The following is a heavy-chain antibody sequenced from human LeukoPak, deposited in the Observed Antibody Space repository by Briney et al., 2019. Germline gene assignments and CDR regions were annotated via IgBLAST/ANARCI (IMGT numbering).Heavy chain of an antibody. V-gene: IGHV3-33*01. CDR2: IWYDGSNK. D-gene: IGHD3-10*01. Sequence: PGRSLRLSCAASGFTFSSYGMHWVRQAPGKGLEWVAVIWYDGSNKYYADSVKGRFTISRDNSKNTLYLQMNSLRAEDTAVYYCAREVVVRGVIGSPFDYWGQGTLVTVSS. CDR3: AREVVVRGVIGSPFDY. CDR1: GFTFSSYG. J-gene: IGHJ4*02.